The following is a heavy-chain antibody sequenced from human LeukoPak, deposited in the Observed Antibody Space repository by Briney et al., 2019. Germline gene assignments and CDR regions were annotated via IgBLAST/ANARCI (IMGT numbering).Heavy chain of an antibody. CDR3: ATDLIGDGGYTTSDY. Sequence: PGRSLRLSCAASGFTFSSYAMHWVRQAPGKGLEWVAVISYDGSNKYYADSVKGRFTISRDNSKNTLYLQMNSLRAEDTAVYYCATDLIGDGGYTTSDYWGQGTLVTVSS. D-gene: IGHD2-2*02. CDR2: ISYDGSNK. V-gene: IGHV3-30-3*01. J-gene: IGHJ4*02. CDR1: GFTFSSYA.